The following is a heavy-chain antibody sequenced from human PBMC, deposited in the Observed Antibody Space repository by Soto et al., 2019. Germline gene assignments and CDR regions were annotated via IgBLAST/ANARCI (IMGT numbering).Heavy chain of an antibody. D-gene: IGHD2-2*01. CDR2: ISAYNGNT. CDR1: GYTFTSYG. Sequence: ASVKVSCKASGYTFTSYGISWVRQAPGQGLERMGWISAYNGNTNYAQKLQGRVTMTTDTSTSTAYMELRSLRSDDTAVYYCARDLRDIVVVPAAMSYYYYYGMDVWGQGTTVTVSS. CDR3: ARDLRDIVVVPAAMSYYYYYGMDV. V-gene: IGHV1-18*01. J-gene: IGHJ6*02.